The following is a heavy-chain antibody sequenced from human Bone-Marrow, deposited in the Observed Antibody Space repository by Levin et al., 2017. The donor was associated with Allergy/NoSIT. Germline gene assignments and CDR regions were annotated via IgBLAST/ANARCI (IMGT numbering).Heavy chain of an antibody. CDR3: AIYSSSSGQYYYYYYMDV. Sequence: PGESLKISCKASGYTFTSYAMHWVRQAPGQRLEWMGWINAGNGNTKYSQKFQGRVTITRDTSASTAYMELSSLRSEDTAVYYCAIYSSSSGQYYYYYYMDVWGKGTTVTVSS. CDR1: GYTFTSYA. CDR2: INAGNGNT. V-gene: IGHV1-3*01. D-gene: IGHD6-6*01. J-gene: IGHJ6*03.